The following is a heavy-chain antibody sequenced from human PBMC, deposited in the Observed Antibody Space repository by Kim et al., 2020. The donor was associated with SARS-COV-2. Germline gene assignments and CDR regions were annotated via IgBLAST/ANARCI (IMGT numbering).Heavy chain of an antibody. CDR1: GFTFSSYS. Sequence: GGSLRLSCAASGFTFSSYSMNWVRQAPGKGLEWVSSISSSSSYIYYADSVKGRFTISRDNAKNSLYLQMNSLRAEDTAVYYCATLIVVVPAAIQNSNSPHYYYYGMDVWGQGTTVTVSS. CDR3: ATLIVVVPAAIQNSNSPHYYYYGMDV. CDR2: ISSSSSYI. V-gene: IGHV3-21*04. J-gene: IGHJ6*02. D-gene: IGHD2-2*02.